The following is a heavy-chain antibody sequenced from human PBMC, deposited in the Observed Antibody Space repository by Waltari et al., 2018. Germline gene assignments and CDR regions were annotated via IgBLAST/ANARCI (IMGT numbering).Heavy chain of an antibody. V-gene: IGHV3-74*01. CDR1: GFTFSSYW. CDR2: INTDGSTT. Sequence: EVQLVESGGGLVQPGGSLRLSCAASGFTFSSYWMHWVRQAPGKGLVWVSDINTDGSTTNYADSVKGRFTISRDNAENSLYLQMNSLRVEDTAIYYCATDLPGDRDFDFWGQGTLVTVSS. D-gene: IGHD7-27*01. J-gene: IGHJ4*02. CDR3: ATDLPGDRDFDF.